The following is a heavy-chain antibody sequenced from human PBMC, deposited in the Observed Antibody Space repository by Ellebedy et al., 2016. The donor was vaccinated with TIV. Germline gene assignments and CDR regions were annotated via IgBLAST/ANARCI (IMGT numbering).Heavy chain of an antibody. J-gene: IGHJ4*02. CDR1: GGSISSSNW. D-gene: IGHD2-2*01. Sequence: SETLSLTXAVSGGSISSSNWWSWVRQPPGKGLEWIGEIYHSGSTNYNPSLKSRVTISVDKSKNHFSLKLSSVTAADTAVYYCARGYCSSISRFDYWGQGTLVTVSS. V-gene: IGHV4-4*02. CDR2: IYHSGST. CDR3: ARGYCSSISRFDY.